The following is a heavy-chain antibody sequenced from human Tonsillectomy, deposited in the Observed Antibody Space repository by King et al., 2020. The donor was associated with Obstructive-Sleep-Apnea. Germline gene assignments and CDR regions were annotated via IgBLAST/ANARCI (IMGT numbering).Heavy chain of an antibody. D-gene: IGHD2-2*01. CDR3: AKDRRDQLLSNDAFDI. Sequence: VQLVESGGGVVQPGGSLRLSCAASGFTFSAYGMHWVRQSPGKGLEWVAFIRFDGSYKTYADSVKGRFTISRDNSKNTLYLQMNSLRAEDTAIYYCAKDRRDQLLSNDAFDIWGQGTLVIVSS. CDR1: GFTFSAYG. CDR2: IRFDGSYK. V-gene: IGHV3-30*02. J-gene: IGHJ3*02.